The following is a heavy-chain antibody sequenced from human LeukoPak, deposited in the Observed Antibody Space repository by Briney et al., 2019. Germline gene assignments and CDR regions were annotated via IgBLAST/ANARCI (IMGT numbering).Heavy chain of an antibody. V-gene: IGHV3-7*05. J-gene: IGHJ3*02. Sequence: GGSLRLSCAASGLSFRSDWMSWVRQSPGKRLEWVANIKHDGSEKYYVDSVKGRFSISRDNAKNSVCLQMNSLRAEDTAVYYCARGPRRVAATATGSFDIWGRGTMVTVSS. D-gene: IGHD6-13*01. CDR1: GLSFRSDW. CDR3: ARGPRRVAATATGSFDI. CDR2: IKHDGSEK.